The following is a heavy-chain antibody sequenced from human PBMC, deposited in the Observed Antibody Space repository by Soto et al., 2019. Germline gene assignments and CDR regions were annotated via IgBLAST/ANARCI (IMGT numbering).Heavy chain of an antibody. J-gene: IGHJ4*02. CDR1: GFTFSNYN. CDR3: VRDAFDYYDTGYHFDY. CDR2: ISKSSGNI. D-gene: IGHD3-16*01. Sequence: EVQLVESGGGLVQPGGSLRLTCAASGFTFSNYNMNWVRQAPGKGLEWVSYISKSSGNIYYADSVKGRFSVSRDNGKNSLYLQMTSLRDEDKAVYYCVRDAFDYYDTGYHFDYWGQGTLVTVSS. V-gene: IGHV3-48*02.